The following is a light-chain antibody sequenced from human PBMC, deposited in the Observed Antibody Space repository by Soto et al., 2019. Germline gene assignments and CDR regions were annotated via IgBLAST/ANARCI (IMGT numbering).Light chain of an antibody. Sequence: EIVMTQSPATLSVSPGERATLSCRASQSVSSNLAWYQQKPGQAPRLLIYGASTRATGIPARFSGSGSGTDFTLTISSLQPEDFAVYYCQQRSNWPSLTFGGGTKVDI. CDR3: QQRSNWPSLT. CDR1: QSVSSN. V-gene: IGKV3-15*01. J-gene: IGKJ4*01. CDR2: GAS.